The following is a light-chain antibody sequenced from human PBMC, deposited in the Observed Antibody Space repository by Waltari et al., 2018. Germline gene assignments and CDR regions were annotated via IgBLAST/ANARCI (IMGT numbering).Light chain of an antibody. Sequence: DIQMTQSPSSLSASVGDRVTITSRPSQGISNYLAWYQQKPGKVPKLLIYAASTLQSGVPSRFSGSGSGTDFTLTISSLQPEDVATYYCQKYNSAPRTFGQGTKVEIK. J-gene: IGKJ1*01. CDR1: QGISNY. CDR2: AAS. V-gene: IGKV1-27*01. CDR3: QKYNSAPRT.